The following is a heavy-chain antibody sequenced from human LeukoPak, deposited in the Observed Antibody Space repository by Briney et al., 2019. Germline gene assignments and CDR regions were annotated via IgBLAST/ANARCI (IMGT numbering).Heavy chain of an antibody. V-gene: IGHV1-69*05. CDR2: IIPIFGTA. CDR3: ARETPPHITMVRGVFDAFDI. CDR1: GGTFSSYA. J-gene: IGHJ3*02. Sequence: SVKVSCKASGGTFSSYAISWVRQAPGQGLEWMGGIIPIFGTANYAQKFQGRVTITTDESTSTAYMELSSLRSEDTAVYYCARETPPHITMVRGVFDAFDIWGQGTMVTVSS. D-gene: IGHD3-10*01.